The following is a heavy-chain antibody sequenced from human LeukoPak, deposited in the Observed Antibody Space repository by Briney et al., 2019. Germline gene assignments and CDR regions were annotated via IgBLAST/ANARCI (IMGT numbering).Heavy chain of an antibody. D-gene: IGHD1-7*01. V-gene: IGHV3-23*01. CDR1: GFTFSSYA. CDR2: ISGSGGST. CDR3: AKDSRSWNYLFYYGMDV. J-gene: IGHJ6*02. Sequence: GGSLRLSCAASGFTFSSYAMSWVRQAPGKGLEWVSAISGSGGSTYYADSVKGRFTISRDNSKNTLYLQMNSLRAEDTAVYYCAKDSRSWNYLFYYGMDVWGQGTTVTVSS.